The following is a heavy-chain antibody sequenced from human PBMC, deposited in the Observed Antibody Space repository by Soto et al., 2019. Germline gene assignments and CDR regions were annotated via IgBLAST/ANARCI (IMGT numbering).Heavy chain of an antibody. CDR1: GFTFSSYA. D-gene: IGHD3-16*02. V-gene: IGHV3-23*01. CDR3: VKTGTITFGGVIVLFDY. CDR2: ISGSGGST. J-gene: IGHJ4*02. Sequence: EVQLLESGGGLVQPGGSLRLSCAASGFTFSSYAMSWVRQAPGKGLEWVSAISGSGGSTYYADSVKGRFTISRDNSKNTLYLQMNSLRAEDTAVYYCVKTGTITFGGVIVLFDYWGQGTLVTVSS.